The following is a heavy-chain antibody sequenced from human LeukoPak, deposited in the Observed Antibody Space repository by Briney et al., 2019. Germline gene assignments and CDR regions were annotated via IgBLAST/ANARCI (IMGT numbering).Heavy chain of an antibody. CDR2: ISSSSSYI. J-gene: IGHJ4*02. CDR1: GFTFSSYS. D-gene: IGHD7-27*01. V-gene: IGHV3-21*01. CDR3: ARDGSAYTGDFDY. Sequence: GGSLRLSCAASGFTFSSYSMNWVRQAPGKGLEWVSSISSSSSYIYYADSVKGRFTISRDNAKNSLYLQMNSLRAEDTAVYYCARDGSAYTGDFDYWGQGTLVTASS.